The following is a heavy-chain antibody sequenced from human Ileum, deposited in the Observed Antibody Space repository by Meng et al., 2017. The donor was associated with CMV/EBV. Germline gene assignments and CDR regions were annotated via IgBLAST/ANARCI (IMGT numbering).Heavy chain of an antibody. V-gene: IGHV3-30*02. J-gene: IGHJ6*02. CDR1: GFTFSSYG. D-gene: IGHD2-2*01. CDR3: AKDPRYCSSTSCYVLYYYGMAV. Sequence: GESLKISCAASGFTFSSYGMHWVRQAPGKGLEWVAFIRYDGSNKYYADSVKGRFTISRDNSKNTLYLQMNSLRAEDTAVYYCAKDPRYCSSTSCYVLYYYGMAVWGQGTRVTVSS. CDR2: IRYDGSNK.